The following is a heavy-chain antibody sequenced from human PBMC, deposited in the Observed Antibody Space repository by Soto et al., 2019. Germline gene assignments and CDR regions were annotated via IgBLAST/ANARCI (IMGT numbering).Heavy chain of an antibody. CDR1: GDTFSSYA. Sequence: GSSLKVSCKGSGDTFSSYAISCVRQAPGQGLEWMGGIIPIFGTANYAQKFQGRVTITADESTSTAYMELSSLRSEDTAVYYCARDLYGSGPIDYWGQGTLVTVSS. D-gene: IGHD6-19*01. CDR3: ARDLYGSGPIDY. J-gene: IGHJ4*02. CDR2: IIPIFGTA. V-gene: IGHV1-69*13.